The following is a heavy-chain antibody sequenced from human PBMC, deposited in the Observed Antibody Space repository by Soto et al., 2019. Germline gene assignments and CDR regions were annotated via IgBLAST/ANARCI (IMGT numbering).Heavy chain of an antibody. CDR1: GFTFNNAW. CDR3: TSDLSSSWSASTFDY. Sequence: EVQLVESGGGLVKPGGSLRVSCAASGFTFNNAWMNWVRQTPGKGLEWVGRIKSHTDGGTTEYAAPVKGRFTISRDDAKNTLYLQMHSLKTEDSAVYYCTSDLSSSWSASTFDYWGQGTLVTVPS. J-gene: IGHJ4*02. CDR2: IKSHTDGGTT. D-gene: IGHD6-13*01. V-gene: IGHV3-15*07.